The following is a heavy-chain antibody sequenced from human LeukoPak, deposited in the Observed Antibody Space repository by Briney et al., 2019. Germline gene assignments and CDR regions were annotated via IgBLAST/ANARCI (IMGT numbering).Heavy chain of an antibody. CDR1: GGSISSGDYY. V-gene: IGHV4-30-4*01. J-gene: IGHJ4*02. D-gene: IGHD6-19*01. Sequence: SQTLSLTCTVSGGSISSGDYYWSWIRRPPGKGLEWIGYIYYSGSTYYNPSLKSRVTISVDTSKNQFSLKLSSVTAADTAVYYCARVARGSGWFYFDYWGQGTLVTVSS. CDR3: ARVARGSGWFYFDY. CDR2: IYYSGST.